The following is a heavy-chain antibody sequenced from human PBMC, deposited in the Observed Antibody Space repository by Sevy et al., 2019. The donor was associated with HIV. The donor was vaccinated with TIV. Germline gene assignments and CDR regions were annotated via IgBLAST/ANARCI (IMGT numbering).Heavy chain of an antibody. Sequence: ASVKVSCKASGYTFTSYGISWVRQAPGQGLEWMGWISAYNGNTNYAQKLQGRVTMTTDTSTSTAYMELRGLRSDDTAVYYCARDRSHSSSWSIDYWGQGTLVTVSS. D-gene: IGHD6-13*01. CDR1: GYTFTSYG. V-gene: IGHV1-18*01. J-gene: IGHJ4*02. CDR3: ARDRSHSSSWSIDY. CDR2: ISAYNGNT.